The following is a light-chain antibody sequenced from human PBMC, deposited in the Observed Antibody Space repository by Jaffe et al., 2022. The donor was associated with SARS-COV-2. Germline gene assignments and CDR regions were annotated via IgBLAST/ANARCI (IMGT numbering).Light chain of an antibody. J-gene: IGKJ2*01. CDR2: GAS. CDR1: QDISNS. V-gene: IGKV1-16*02. Sequence: DIQMTQSPSSLSASVGDRVTITCRASQDISNSLAWFQQKPGKAPKSLIYGASSLQSGVSSKFSGSGSGTDFTLTISSLQPEDFATYFCQQYGGYPYTFGQGTKLEIK. CDR3: QQYGGYPYT.